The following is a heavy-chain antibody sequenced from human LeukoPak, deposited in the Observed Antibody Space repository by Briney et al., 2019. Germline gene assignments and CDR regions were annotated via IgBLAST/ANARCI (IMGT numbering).Heavy chain of an antibody. V-gene: IGHV3-30*03. CDR1: GFTFSSYG. Sequence: GGSLRLSCAASGFTFSSYGMHWVRQAPGKGLEWVAVISYDGSNKYYADSVKGRFTISRDNSKNTLYLQMNSLRAEDTAVYYCARGSYDSSGYYQYYFDYWGQGTLVTVSS. CDR3: ARGSYDSSGYYQYYFDY. D-gene: IGHD3-22*01. CDR2: ISYDGSNK. J-gene: IGHJ4*02.